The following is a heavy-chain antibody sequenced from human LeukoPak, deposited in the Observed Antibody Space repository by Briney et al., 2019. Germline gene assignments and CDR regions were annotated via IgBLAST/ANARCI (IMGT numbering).Heavy chain of an antibody. CDR3: ARHLVVAATLSLFD. J-gene: IGHJ4*02. V-gene: IGHV5-10-1*01. D-gene: IGHD2-15*01. CDR1: GYSFTSYW. CDR2: IDPSDSYT. Sequence: GESLKISCKGSGYSFTSYWISWVRLMPGRGLEWMGRIDPSDSYTNYSPSFQGHVTISADKSISTAYLQWSSLKASDTAMYYCARHLVVAATLSLFDWGQGTLVTVSS.